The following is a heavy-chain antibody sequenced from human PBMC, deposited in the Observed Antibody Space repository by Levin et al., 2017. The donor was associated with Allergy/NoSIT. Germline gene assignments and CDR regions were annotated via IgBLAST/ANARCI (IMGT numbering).Heavy chain of an antibody. Sequence: ASVKVSCKASGYTFTSYDINWVRQATGQGLEWMGWMNPNSGNTGYAQKFQGRVTMTRNTSISTAYMELSSLRSEDTAVYYCARFFVDYYGSGSYPYYYMDVWGKGTTVTVSS. J-gene: IGHJ6*03. CDR3: ARFFVDYYGSGSYPYYYMDV. V-gene: IGHV1-8*01. D-gene: IGHD3-10*01. CDR2: MNPNSGNT. CDR1: GYTFTSYD.